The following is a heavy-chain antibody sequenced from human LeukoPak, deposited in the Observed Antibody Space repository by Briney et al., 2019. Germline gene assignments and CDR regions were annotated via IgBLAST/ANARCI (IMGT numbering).Heavy chain of an antibody. J-gene: IGHJ4*02. Sequence: PGGSLRLSCAASGFTFSSYGMHWVRQAPGKGLEWVAVIWYDGSNKYYADSVKGRFTIPRDNSKNTLYLQMNSLRAEDTAVYYCARDQRYDSSGYSGYWGQGTLVTVSS. CDR3: ARDQRYDSSGYSGY. CDR1: GFTFSSYG. CDR2: IWYDGSNK. D-gene: IGHD3-22*01. V-gene: IGHV3-33*01.